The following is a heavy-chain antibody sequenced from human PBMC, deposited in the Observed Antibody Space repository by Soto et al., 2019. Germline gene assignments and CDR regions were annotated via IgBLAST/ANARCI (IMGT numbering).Heavy chain of an antibody. CDR2: MYNTGST. CDR1: GGSISGYY. Sequence: QVQLQESGPGLVKPSETLSLTCTVSGGSISGYYWSWIRQPPGKGLEWMGYMYNTGSTVYNPSFKSRLTISVDTSKSQFSLRLNSVTAADTAVYYCARDLWGYCGTDCYPLDVWGQGTTVTVSS. CDR3: ARDLWGYCGTDCYPLDV. V-gene: IGHV4-59*01. D-gene: IGHD2-21*02. J-gene: IGHJ6*02.